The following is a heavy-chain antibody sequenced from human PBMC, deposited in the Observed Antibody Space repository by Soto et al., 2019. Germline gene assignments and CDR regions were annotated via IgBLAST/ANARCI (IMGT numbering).Heavy chain of an antibody. V-gene: IGHV4-30-4*01. CDR3: ARLGKTTVPTSYFKGNYNGTDV. CDR1: GGSISSGDYY. J-gene: IGHJ6*01. Sequence: SETLSLTCTVSGGSISSGDYYWSWIRQPPGKGLEWIGYIYYSGTTYYNQSLRTRLTISVATYKTQSSLKMTSVTAPDTAVYCCARLGKTTVPTSYFKGNYNGTDVRGQ. D-gene: IGHD4-17*01. CDR2: IYYSGTT.